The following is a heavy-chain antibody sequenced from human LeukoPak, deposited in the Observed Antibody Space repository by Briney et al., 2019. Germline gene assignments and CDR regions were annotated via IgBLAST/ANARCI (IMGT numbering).Heavy chain of an antibody. V-gene: IGHV1-8*02. J-gene: IGHJ3*02. D-gene: IGHD5-12*01. Sequence: ASVKVSCKASGGTCSSYAINWVRQATGQGLEWVGWMNPNSGNTGYAQKFQGRVTMTRNTSISTAYMELSSLRSEDTAVYYCAREKIVATIAMGAFDIWGQGTMVTVSS. CDR1: GGTCSSYA. CDR2: MNPNSGNT. CDR3: AREKIVATIAMGAFDI.